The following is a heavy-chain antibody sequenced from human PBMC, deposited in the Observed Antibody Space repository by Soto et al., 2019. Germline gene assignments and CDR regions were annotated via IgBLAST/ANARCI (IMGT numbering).Heavy chain of an antibody. CDR2: IWYDGSNK. CDR3: ARDEMIQWLAPRDYYYYYGMDV. V-gene: IGHV3-33*01. CDR1: GFTFSSYG. D-gene: IGHD6-19*01. J-gene: IGHJ6*02. Sequence: GGSLRLSCAASGFTFSSYGMHWVRQAPGKGLEWVAVIWYDGSNKYYADSVKGRFTISRDNSKNTLYLQMNSLRAEDTAVYYCARDEMIQWLAPRDYYYYYGMDVWGQGTTVTVSS.